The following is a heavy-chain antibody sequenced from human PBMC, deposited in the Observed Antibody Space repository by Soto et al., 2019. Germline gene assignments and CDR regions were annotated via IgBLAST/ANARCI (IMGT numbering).Heavy chain of an antibody. Sequence: GESLKISCSGSGYSFANYWIGWVRQVPGKGLEWMGIIYPSDSDTRYSPSFQGQVTISADKSISTAYPQWNSLKASDTALYFCARGDSSDYSTAAPADYWGQGTLVTVSS. V-gene: IGHV5-51*01. CDR2: IYPSDSDT. CDR3: ARGDSSDYSTAAPADY. D-gene: IGHD3-22*01. J-gene: IGHJ4*02. CDR1: GYSFANYW.